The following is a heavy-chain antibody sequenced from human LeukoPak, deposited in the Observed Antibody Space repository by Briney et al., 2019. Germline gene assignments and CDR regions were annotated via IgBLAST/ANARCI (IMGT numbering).Heavy chain of an antibody. CDR3: ARADHKYYDFWSGSYYFAY. J-gene: IGHJ4*02. V-gene: IGHV1-69*04. D-gene: IGHD3-3*01. CDR1: GGTFSSYA. Sequence: SVKVSCKASGGTFSSYAISWVRQAPGQGLEWMGRIIPILGIANYAQKFQGRVTITADKSTSTAYMELSSLGSEDTAVYYCARADHKYYDFWSGSYYFAYWGQGTLVTVSS. CDR2: IIPILGIA.